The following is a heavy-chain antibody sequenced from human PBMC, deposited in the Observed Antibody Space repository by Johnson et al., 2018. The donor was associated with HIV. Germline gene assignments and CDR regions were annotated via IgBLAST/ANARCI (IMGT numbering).Heavy chain of an antibody. CDR3: ARGGMAAKEPWRAFDI. D-gene: IGHD6-13*01. V-gene: IGHV3-NL1*01. CDR1: GFTFSTYG. J-gene: IGHJ3*02. Sequence: QVQLVESGGGVVQPGRSLRLSCAASGFTFSTYGMHWVRQAPGKGLESVSVVYSGGSTYYADSVKGRLTISTDNSKNTPYLQMNSRSAEDTAVYYCARGGMAAKEPWRAFDIWGQGTMVTVSS. CDR2: VYSGGST.